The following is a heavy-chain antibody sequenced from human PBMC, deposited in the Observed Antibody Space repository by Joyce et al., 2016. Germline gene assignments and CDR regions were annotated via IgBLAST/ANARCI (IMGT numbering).Heavy chain of an antibody. V-gene: IGHV2-5*02. CDR1: GFSLSSSGVG. J-gene: IGHJ4*02. CDR3: AHIVDPNFSGSGAFDS. Sequence: QITLKESGPTLVKPTETLTLTCGFSGFSLSSSGVGVAWIRQPPRKALEWLARIFWDDDKYYNPSLKTRLRITMDSYRTRVVLTMTDLDPVDTATYFCAHIVDPNFSGSGAFDSWGQGTLVSVSS. D-gene: IGHD3-10*01. CDR2: IFWDDDK.